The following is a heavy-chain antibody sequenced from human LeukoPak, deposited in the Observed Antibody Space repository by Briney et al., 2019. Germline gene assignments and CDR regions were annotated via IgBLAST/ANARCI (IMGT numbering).Heavy chain of an antibody. CDR2: IIPIFGTA. J-gene: IGHJ3*02. V-gene: IGHV1-69*06. D-gene: IGHD3-10*01. Sequence: SVKVSCKASGGTFSSYAISWVRQAPGQGLEWMGGIIPIFGTANYAQKFQGRVTMTEDTSTDTAYMELSSLRSEDTAVYYCATGRSYYYGSGSYRDAFDIWGQGTMVTVSS. CDR3: ATGRSYYYGSGSYRDAFDI. CDR1: GGTFSSYA.